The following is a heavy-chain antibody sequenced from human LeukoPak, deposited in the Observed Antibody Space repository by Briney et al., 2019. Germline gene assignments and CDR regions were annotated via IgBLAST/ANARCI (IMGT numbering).Heavy chain of an antibody. CDR1: GGSISSSSYY. CDR3: ARRRMDSSGWPSWGFDP. D-gene: IGHD6-19*01. CDR2: IYYSGST. V-gene: IGHV4-39*07. Sequence: SETLSLTCTVSGGSISSSSYYWGWIRQPPGKGLEWIGSIYYSGSTNYNPSLKSRVTISADTSKNQFSLKLSSVTAADTAVYYCARRRMDSSGWPSWGFDPWGQGTLVTVSS. J-gene: IGHJ5*02.